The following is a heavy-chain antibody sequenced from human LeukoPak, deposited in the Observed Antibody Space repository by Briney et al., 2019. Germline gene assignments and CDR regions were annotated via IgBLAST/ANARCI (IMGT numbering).Heavy chain of an antibody. V-gene: IGHV1-18*01. Sequence: ASVKVSCKASGGTFSSYAISWVRQAPGQGLEWMGWIGAYNGNTNYAQKLQGRVTMTTDTSTSTAYMELRSLRSDDTAVYYCARVAAGFDYWGQGTLVAVSS. J-gene: IGHJ4*02. CDR1: GGTFSSYA. CDR3: ARVAAGFDY. CDR2: IGAYNGNT. D-gene: IGHD6-13*01.